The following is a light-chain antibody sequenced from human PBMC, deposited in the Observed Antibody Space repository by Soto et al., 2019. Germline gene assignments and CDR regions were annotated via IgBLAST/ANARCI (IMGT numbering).Light chain of an antibody. V-gene: IGKV3-20*01. CDR3: QQFATSPLT. J-gene: IGKJ4*01. Sequence: ENVLTQSPGTLSLSPGERATLSCRASQSLSSSYLAWYQQKPGQAPRLLIYGASSRATGIPDRFSGSWSGTDFTLTISRLEPEDFAVYYCQQFATSPLTFGGGTKVEIK. CDR2: GAS. CDR1: QSLSSSY.